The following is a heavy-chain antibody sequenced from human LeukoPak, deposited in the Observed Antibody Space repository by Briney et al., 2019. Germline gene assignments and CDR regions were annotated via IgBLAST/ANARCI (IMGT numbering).Heavy chain of an antibody. D-gene: IGHD4-11*01. CDR2: INPNNGDT. Sequence: EASVKVSCKASGYTFIHNYIHWMRQAPGQGLEWMGWINPNNGDTNYAQKSQGRVTVTRDTSISTAYMELSRLTSDDTAIYYCARVYRAPDFWGQGTLVTVSS. CDR3: ARVYRAPDF. CDR1: GYTFIHNY. J-gene: IGHJ4*02. V-gene: IGHV1-2*02.